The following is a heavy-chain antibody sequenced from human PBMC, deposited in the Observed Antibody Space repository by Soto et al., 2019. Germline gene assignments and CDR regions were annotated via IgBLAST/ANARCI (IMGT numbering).Heavy chain of an antibody. Sequence: GGSLRLSCAASGFTFSSYAMSWVRQAPGKGLEWVSAISGSGGSTYYADSVKGRFTISRDNSKNTLYLQMNSLRAEDTAVYYCAKDLRLCSRTSGYGPDVFDFWGKGTMVTVSS. CDR1: GFTFSSYA. CDR2: ISGSGGST. CDR3: AKDLRLCSRTSGYGPDVFDF. J-gene: IGHJ3*01. V-gene: IGHV3-23*01. D-gene: IGHD2-2*01.